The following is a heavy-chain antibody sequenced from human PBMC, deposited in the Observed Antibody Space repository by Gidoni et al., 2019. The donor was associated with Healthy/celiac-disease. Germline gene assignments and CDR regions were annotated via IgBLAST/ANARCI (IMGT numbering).Heavy chain of an antibody. CDR2: INAGNGNT. Sequence: QVQLVQSGAEVKKPVDAVKVSCKASGYTFTSYAMHWVLQDPGQRLEWMGWINAGNGNTKYSQKFQGRVTITSDTSASTAYMELSSLRSEDTAVYYCARTERLLWFGEFRGWFDPWGQGTLVTVSS. D-gene: IGHD3-10*01. J-gene: IGHJ5*02. V-gene: IGHV1-3*01. CDR3: ARTERLLWFGEFRGWFDP. CDR1: GYTFTSYA.